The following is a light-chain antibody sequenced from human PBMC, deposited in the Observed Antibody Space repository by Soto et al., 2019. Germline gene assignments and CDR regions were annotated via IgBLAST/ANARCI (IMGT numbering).Light chain of an antibody. CDR2: GAS. CDR3: QQSYATPYT. Sequence: EIVMTQSPATLSVSPGEGATLSCRASQSVSHNLAWYQQKPGQAPRLLIYGASTRATGIPTRFSGSGSGTEFTLTISSLQSEDFATYWCQQSYATPYTFGRGTNLEIK. CDR1: QSVSHN. J-gene: IGKJ2*01. V-gene: IGKV3-15*01.